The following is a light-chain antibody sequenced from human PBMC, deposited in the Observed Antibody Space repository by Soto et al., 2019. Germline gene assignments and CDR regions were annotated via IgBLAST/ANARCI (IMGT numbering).Light chain of an antibody. CDR1: ERVRSN. CDR2: GAS. J-gene: IGKJ5*01. V-gene: IGKV3-15*01. Sequence: EIVMTQSPATLSVPPGDRATLSCRASERVRSNLAWYQQKPGQAPRLLIYGASIRAADIPARFSGSGSGTEFTLTISTLQSQDFAIYYCQQYYDWPTITVGQGTRLE. CDR3: QQYYDWPTIT.